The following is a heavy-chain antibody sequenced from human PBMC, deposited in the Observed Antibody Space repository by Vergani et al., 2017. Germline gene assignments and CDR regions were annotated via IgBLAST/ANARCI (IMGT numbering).Heavy chain of an antibody. CDR3: ARHVGYGDSNYSGDWFEP. Sequence: QVQLQESGPGLVKPSETLSLTCAVSGYSIRSANYWGWIRQTPGKGLEWIGTIHYGGSTYYNPSFKTPVTISLDTSKHQLVLKLTSVTAADTALYYCARHVGYGDSNYSGDWFEPWGQGNLVTVSS. D-gene: IGHD4-17*01. CDR1: GYSIRSANY. J-gene: IGHJ5*02. CDR2: IHYGGST. V-gene: IGHV4-38-2*01.